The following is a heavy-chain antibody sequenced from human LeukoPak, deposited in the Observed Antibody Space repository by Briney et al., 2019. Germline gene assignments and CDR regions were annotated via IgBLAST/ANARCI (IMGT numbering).Heavy chain of an antibody. J-gene: IGHJ4*02. CDR2: IYWNNEK. D-gene: IGHD6-19*01. CDR3: AHVVAGLRVFDY. CDR1: GFSLTASGVG. Sequence: SGPTLVKPTQTLTLTCTFSGFSLTASGVGVGWIRQPPGKALEWLGFIYWNNEKNYNPSLKNRLTLTKDTSKNQVVATLTNMDPVDTATYYCAHVVAGLRVFDYWGQGTLVTVSS. V-gene: IGHV2-5*01.